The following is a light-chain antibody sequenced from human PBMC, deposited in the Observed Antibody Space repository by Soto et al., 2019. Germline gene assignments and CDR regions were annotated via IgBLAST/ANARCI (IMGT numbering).Light chain of an antibody. V-gene: IGKV3-20*01. CDR3: QQYGSSPLT. CDR2: GAS. CDR1: QSVSSSY. Sequence: EIVLTQSPGTLSLSPGERATLSCRASQSVSSSYLTWHQQKPGQAPRLLIYGASSRATGIPDRFSGSGSGTDFTLTISRLEPEDFAVYYCQQYGSSPLTFGGGTKVDTK. J-gene: IGKJ4*01.